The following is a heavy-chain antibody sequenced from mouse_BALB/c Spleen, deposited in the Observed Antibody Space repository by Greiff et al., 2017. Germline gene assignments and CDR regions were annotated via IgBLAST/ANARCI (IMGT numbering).Heavy chain of an antibody. V-gene: IGHV2-2*02. CDR3: ARNSRYDGYYYAMDY. Sequence: VKLVESGPGLVQPSQSLSITCTVSGFSLTSYGVHWVRQSPGKGLEWLGVIWSGGSTDYNAAFISRLSISKDNSKSQVFFKMNSLQANDTAIYYCARNSRYDGYYYAMDYWGQGTSVTVSS. CDR2: IWSGGST. CDR1: GFSLTSYG. D-gene: IGHD2-14*01. J-gene: IGHJ4*01.